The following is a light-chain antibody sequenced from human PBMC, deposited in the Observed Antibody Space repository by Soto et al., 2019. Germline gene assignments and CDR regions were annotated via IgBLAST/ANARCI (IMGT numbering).Light chain of an antibody. CDR1: QSLVNSDGNTY. CDR3: MQGTHWPPT. V-gene: IGKV2-30*01. J-gene: IGKJ3*01. Sequence: DAVMTQSPLSLPVTLGQSASISCRSSQSLVNSDGNTYLNWFQQRPGQSPRRLMYKVSVRSSGVPDRFSGSGSDTDFTLKISRVEPEDVGVYYCMQGTHWPPTFGPGTKVDIK. CDR2: KVS.